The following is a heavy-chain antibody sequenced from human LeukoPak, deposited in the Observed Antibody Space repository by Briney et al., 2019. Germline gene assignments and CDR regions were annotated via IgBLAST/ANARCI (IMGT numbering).Heavy chain of an antibody. D-gene: IGHD3-3*01. Sequence: GGSLRLSCAASGFTFSSYAMHWVRQAPGKGLEWVAVISYDGSNKYYADSVKGRFTISRDNSKNTLYLQMNSLRAEDTAVYYCAKDVYSRITIFGVVIDYWGQGTLVTVSS. CDR3: AKDVYSRITIFGVVIDY. V-gene: IGHV3-30-3*01. J-gene: IGHJ4*02. CDR1: GFTFSSYA. CDR2: ISYDGSNK.